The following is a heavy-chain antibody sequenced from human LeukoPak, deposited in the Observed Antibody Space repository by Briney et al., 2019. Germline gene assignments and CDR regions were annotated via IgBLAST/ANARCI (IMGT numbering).Heavy chain of an antibody. Sequence: GGSLRLSCAASGFTFSSYIMNWVRQAPGKGLEWVSYISSSSSTIYYADSVKGRFTISRDNAKNSLYLQMNSLRAEDTAVYYCARVRKYSSSYYYYYMDVWGKGTTVTVSS. CDR3: ARVRKYSSSYYYYYMDV. CDR1: GFTFSSYI. J-gene: IGHJ6*03. D-gene: IGHD6-6*01. CDR2: ISSSSSTI. V-gene: IGHV3-48*04.